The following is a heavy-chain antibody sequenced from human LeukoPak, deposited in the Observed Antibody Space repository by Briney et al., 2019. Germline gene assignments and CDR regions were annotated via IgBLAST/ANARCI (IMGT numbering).Heavy chain of an antibody. V-gene: IGHV1-2*02. CDR2: INPNSGGT. D-gene: IGHD5-18*01. CDR1: GYTFTGYY. Sequence: GASVKVSCKASGYTFTGYYMHWVRQAPGQGLEWMGWINPNSGGTNYAQKFQGRVTMTRDTSISTAYMELSRLRSDDTAVYYCARGGYNYGYGGPNYMDVWGKGTTITVSS. CDR3: ARGGYNYGYGGPNYMDV. J-gene: IGHJ6*03.